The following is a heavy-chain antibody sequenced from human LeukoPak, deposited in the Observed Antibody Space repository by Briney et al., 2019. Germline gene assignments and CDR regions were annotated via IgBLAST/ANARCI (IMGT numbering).Heavy chain of an antibody. D-gene: IGHD6-13*01. CDR2: ISGSGGST. CDR3: AKRGSWYSYFQH. Sequence: GGSLRLSCAASGFTFSSYAISWVRQAPGKGLEWVSAISGSGGSTYYADSVKGRFTISRDNSKNTLYLQMNSLRAEDTAVYYCAKRGSWYSYFQHWGQGTLVTVSS. CDR1: GFTFSSYA. V-gene: IGHV3-23*01. J-gene: IGHJ1*01.